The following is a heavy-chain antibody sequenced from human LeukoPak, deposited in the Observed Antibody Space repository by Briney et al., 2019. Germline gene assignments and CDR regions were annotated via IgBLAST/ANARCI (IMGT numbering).Heavy chain of an antibody. CDR3: ARVVGGTSWFDP. J-gene: IGHJ5*02. CDR1: GGSISSYY. CDR2: IYYNGNT. Sequence: SETLSLTCTVSGGSISSYYWSWIRQPPGEGLEWIGSIYYNGNTDYNPSLKSRVTISVDTSKNQFSLKVSSVTAADTAVYYCARVVGGTSWFDPWGQGTLVTVSS. V-gene: IGHV4-59*01. D-gene: IGHD1-26*01.